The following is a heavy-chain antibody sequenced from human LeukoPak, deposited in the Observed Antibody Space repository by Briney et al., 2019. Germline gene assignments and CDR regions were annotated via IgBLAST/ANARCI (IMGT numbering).Heavy chain of an antibody. V-gene: IGHV3-23*01. CDR3: AKATYDSSGYYDYYFDY. CDR1: GFTFSSYG. CDR2: ISGSGGST. J-gene: IGHJ4*02. Sequence: PGGSLRLSCAASGFTFSSYGMHWVRQAPGKGLEWVSAISGSGGSTYYADSVKGRFTISRDNSKNTLYLQMNSLRAEDTAVYYCAKATYDSSGYYDYYFDYWGQGTLVTVSS. D-gene: IGHD3-22*01.